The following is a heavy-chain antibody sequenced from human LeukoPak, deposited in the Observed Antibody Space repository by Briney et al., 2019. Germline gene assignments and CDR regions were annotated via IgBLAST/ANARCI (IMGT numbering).Heavy chain of an antibody. Sequence: SQTLSLTCVISGDSFSSNSAAWNWVRQSPSRGLEWLGRTYYRSKWYNDYAVSVKSRITINPDTSKNQFSLHLNSVTPEDTAVYYCAGYSYGVRPSWGQGTLVTVSS. CDR1: GDSFSSNSAA. J-gene: IGHJ5*02. D-gene: IGHD5-18*01. CDR3: AGYSYGVRPS. CDR2: TYYRSKWYN. V-gene: IGHV6-1*01.